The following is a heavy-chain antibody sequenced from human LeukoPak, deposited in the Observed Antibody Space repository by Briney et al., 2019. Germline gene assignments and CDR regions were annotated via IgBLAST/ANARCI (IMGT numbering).Heavy chain of an antibody. D-gene: IGHD2-21*02. CDR1: GGSLSGHY. CDR2: INHSGST. V-gene: IGHV4-34*01. Sequence: SETLSLTCAVYGGSLSGHYWSWIRQPPGKGLEWIGEINHSGSTNYNPSLKSRVTISVDTSKNQFPLKLSSVTAADTAVYYCATSLTYFDYWGQGTLVTVSS. J-gene: IGHJ4*02. CDR3: ATSLTYFDY.